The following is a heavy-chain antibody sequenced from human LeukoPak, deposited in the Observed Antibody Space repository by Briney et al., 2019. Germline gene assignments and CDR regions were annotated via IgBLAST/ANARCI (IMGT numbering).Heavy chain of an antibody. D-gene: IGHD3-22*01. CDR3: ARSPSGYRFDY. CDR1: GGSVTSGTYF. CDR2: ISNSGST. Sequence: PETLSLTCTVSGGSVTSGTYFWTWIRQPPGKGLGWIGFISNSGSTNYNPSLKSRVTISRDTSKNRFSLNLNSVTAADSAVYFCARSPSGYRFDYWGQGALVTVSS. V-gene: IGHV4-61*01. J-gene: IGHJ4*02.